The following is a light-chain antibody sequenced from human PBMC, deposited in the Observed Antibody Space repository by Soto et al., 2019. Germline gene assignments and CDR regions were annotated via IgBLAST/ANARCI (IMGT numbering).Light chain of an antibody. CDR1: QSVTSY. CDR2: DAS. Sequence: EIVLTQSPATLSLSPGERATLSCRASQSVTSYLSWYQQKPGQAPRRLIYDASNRATGIPARFSGSGSGTDFTLTISSLEPEDFAVYYCQQRTTWPPALTFGGGTKVEIK. CDR3: QQRTTWPPALT. J-gene: IGKJ4*01. V-gene: IGKV3-11*01.